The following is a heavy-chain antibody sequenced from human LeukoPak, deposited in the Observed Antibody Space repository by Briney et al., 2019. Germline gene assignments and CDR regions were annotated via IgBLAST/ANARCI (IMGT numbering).Heavy chain of an antibody. CDR3: ARADIVVVPAQGYYYYYMDV. CDR2: IFYDGSNQ. D-gene: IGHD2-2*01. CDR1: GFTFSGYG. Sequence: PGGSLRLSCAASGFTFSGYGMHWVRQAPGKGLEWVAGIFYDGSNQYYSDSVKGRFTISRDNAKNSLYLQMNSLRAEDTAVYYCARADIVVVPAQGYYYYYMDVWGKGTTVTVSS. V-gene: IGHV3-33*01. J-gene: IGHJ6*03.